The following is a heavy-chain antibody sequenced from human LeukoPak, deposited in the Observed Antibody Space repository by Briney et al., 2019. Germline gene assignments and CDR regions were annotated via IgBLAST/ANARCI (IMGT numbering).Heavy chain of an antibody. D-gene: IGHD2-2*01. Sequence: PSETLSLTCTVSGGSFGRYYWSWIRQPPGKGLEWLGCIYYTGSTSYNPSLESRVTISLDTSRNQFSLKLTSVTAADTAVYYCAREEGDGDTVRCYESLVIWGQGTRVAVSS. CDR1: GGSFGRYY. CDR3: AREEGDGDTVRCYESLVI. V-gene: IGHV4-59*01. CDR2: IYYTGST. J-gene: IGHJ3*02.